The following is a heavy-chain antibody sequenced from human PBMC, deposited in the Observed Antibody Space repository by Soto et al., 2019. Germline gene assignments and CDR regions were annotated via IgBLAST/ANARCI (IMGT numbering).Heavy chain of an antibody. D-gene: IGHD3-10*01. V-gene: IGHV3-30*19. CDR3: ARGSLWFGELLFRPYYGMDV. CDR1: GFTFSSYG. J-gene: IGHJ6*02. CDR2: ISYDGSNK. Sequence: GGSLRLSCAASGFTFSSYGMHWVRQAPGKGLEWVAVISYDGSNKYYADSVKGRFTISRDNSKNTLYLQMNSLRAEGTAVYYCARGSLWFGELLFRPYYGMDVWGQGTTVTVSS.